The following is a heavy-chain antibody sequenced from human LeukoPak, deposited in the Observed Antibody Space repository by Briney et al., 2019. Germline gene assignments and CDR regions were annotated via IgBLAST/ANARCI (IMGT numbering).Heavy chain of an antibody. CDR1: GFTFSSFS. Sequence: KPGGSLRLSCTASGFTFSSFSMNWVRQAPGKGLEWVSSIYSTTTYIYYADSVKGRFTISRDNANNSLYLQMNSLRAEDTAVYYCARDQFIHAFDIWGQGTMVTVSS. J-gene: IGHJ3*02. CDR3: ARDQFIHAFDI. D-gene: IGHD5-24*01. V-gene: IGHV3-21*01. CDR2: IYSTTTYI.